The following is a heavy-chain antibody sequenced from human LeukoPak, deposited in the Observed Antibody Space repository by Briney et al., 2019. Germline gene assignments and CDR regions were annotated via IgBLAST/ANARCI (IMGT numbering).Heavy chain of an antibody. J-gene: IGHJ3*02. CDR3: ARRYSYGYYAFDI. CDR1: GGSISSGGYY. CDR2: IYYSGST. V-gene: IGHV4-31*03. D-gene: IGHD5-18*01. Sequence: SETLSLTCTVSGGSISSGGYYWSWIRQHPGKGLEWIGYIYYSGSTYYNPSLKSRVTISVDTSKNQFSLKLSSVTAADTAVYYCARRYSYGYYAFDIWGQGTMVTVSS.